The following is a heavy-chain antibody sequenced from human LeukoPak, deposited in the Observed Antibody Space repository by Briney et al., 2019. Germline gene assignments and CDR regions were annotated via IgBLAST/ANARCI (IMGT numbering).Heavy chain of an antibody. CDR3: ARALRDSSCYRYFDY. V-gene: IGHV3-7*01. CDR2: IKQDGSEK. J-gene: IGHJ4*02. Sequence: GGSLRLSCAGSEFSFSDYWMHWVRQAPGKGLEWVAIIKQDGSEKDYVDSVKGRFTISRDNARNSMYLQMNSLRAEDTAVYYCARALRDSSCYRYFDYWGQGTLVTVSS. D-gene: IGHD3-22*01. CDR1: EFSFSDYW.